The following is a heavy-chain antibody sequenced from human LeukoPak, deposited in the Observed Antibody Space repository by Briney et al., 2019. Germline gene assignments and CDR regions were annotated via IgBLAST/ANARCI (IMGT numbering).Heavy chain of an antibody. Sequence: SVKVSCKASGGTFSSYAISWVRQAPGQGLEWMGRIIPIFGTANYAQKFQGRVTITTDESTSTAYMELSSLRSEDTAVYYCERGLQGRYDSSGYDPAGDYSGQGTLVTVSS. D-gene: IGHD3-22*01. CDR1: GGTFSSYA. CDR2: IIPIFGTA. CDR3: ERGLQGRYDSSGYDPAGDY. J-gene: IGHJ4*02. V-gene: IGHV1-69*05.